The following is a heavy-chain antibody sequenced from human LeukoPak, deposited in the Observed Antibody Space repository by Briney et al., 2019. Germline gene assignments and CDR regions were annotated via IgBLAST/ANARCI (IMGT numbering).Heavy chain of an antibody. CDR3: AKNKGTHGRGDYFDY. D-gene: IGHD2/OR15-2a*01. V-gene: IGHV3-23*01. CDR1: GFTFSSYA. Sequence: TGGSLRLSCAASGFTFSSYAMSWVRQAPGKGLGWVSAISGSGGSTYYADSVKGRFTISRDNSKNTLYLQMDSLRAEDTAVYYCAKNKGTHGRGDYFDYWGQGTLVTVSS. CDR2: ISGSGGST. J-gene: IGHJ4*02.